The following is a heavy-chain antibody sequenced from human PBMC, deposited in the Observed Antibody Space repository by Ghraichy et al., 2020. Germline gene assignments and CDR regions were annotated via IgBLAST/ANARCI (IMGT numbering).Heavy chain of an antibody. D-gene: IGHD3-16*01. CDR1: GFTFSSYW. Sequence: GGSLRLSCAASGFTFSSYWMHWVRQAPGKGLVWVSRINSDGSSTSYADSVKGRFTISRDNAKNTLYLQMNSLRAEDTAVYYCARERYYDYVWGTYLYGMDVWGQGTTVTVSS. CDR3: ARERYYDYVWGTYLYGMDV. CDR2: INSDGSST. V-gene: IGHV3-74*01. J-gene: IGHJ6*02.